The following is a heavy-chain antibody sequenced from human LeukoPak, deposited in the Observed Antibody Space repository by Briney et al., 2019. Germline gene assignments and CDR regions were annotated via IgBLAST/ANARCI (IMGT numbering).Heavy chain of an antibody. V-gene: IGHV3-20*01. CDR1: GFTFDDYG. CDR3: ARRDSSGWDYDY. D-gene: IGHD6-19*01. Sequence: TGGSLRLSCAASGFTFDDYGMSWVRQAPGKGLEWVSGMNWNGGSTGYADSVKGRFTISRDNAKNSLYLQMNSLRAEDTALYHCARRDSSGWDYDYWGQGTLVTVSS. J-gene: IGHJ4*02. CDR2: MNWNGGST.